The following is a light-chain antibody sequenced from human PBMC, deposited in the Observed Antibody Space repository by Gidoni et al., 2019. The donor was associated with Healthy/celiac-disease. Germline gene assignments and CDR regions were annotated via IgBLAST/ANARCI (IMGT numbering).Light chain of an antibody. Sequence: TLSVSPGERATLSCSARQSVNSHLAWYQQKRGQTPRVLIYGASTRATGIPARFSGSGSVTEFTLTISSLQSEDFAVYYCQQYYNWPPYTFGQGTKLEIK. J-gene: IGKJ2*01. V-gene: IGKV3-15*01. CDR1: QSVNSH. CDR3: QQYYNWPPYT. CDR2: GAS.